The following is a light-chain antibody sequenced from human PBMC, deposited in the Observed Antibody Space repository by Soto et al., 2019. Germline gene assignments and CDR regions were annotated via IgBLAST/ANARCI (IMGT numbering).Light chain of an antibody. CDR1: QSVSNK. Sequence: EIVLTQSPPTLSVSPGDRATLSCRASQSVSNKLAWYQQKPGQAPRLLIHSASTRAPGIPDRFSGSGSGTQFTLTISSLQSEDFGFYYCQQYEKSPPETFGQGTKLEIQ. CDR3: QQYEKSPPET. CDR2: SAS. V-gene: IGKV3D-15*01. J-gene: IGKJ2*01.